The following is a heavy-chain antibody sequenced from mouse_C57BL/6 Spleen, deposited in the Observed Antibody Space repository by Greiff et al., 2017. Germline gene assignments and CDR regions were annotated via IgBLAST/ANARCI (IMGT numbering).Heavy chain of an antibody. CDR3: ARPDYYGSPFAY. V-gene: IGHV5-17*01. CDR1: GFTFSDYG. D-gene: IGHD1-1*01. J-gene: IGHJ3*01. Sequence: EVMLVESGGGLVKPGGSLKLSCAASGFTFSDYGMHWVRQAPEKGLEWVAYISSGSSTIYYADTVKGRFTISRDNAKNTLFLQMTSLRSEDTAMYYCARPDYYGSPFAYWGQGTLVTVSA. CDR2: ISSGSSTI.